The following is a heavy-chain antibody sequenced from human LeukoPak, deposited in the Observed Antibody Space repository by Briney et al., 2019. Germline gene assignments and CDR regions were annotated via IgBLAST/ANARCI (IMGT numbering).Heavy chain of an antibody. CDR2: IYHRGST. CDR1: GVSISSYY. Sequence: SETLSLTCTVSGVSISSYYWSWIRQPPGKGLEWIGYIYHRGSTNYNPSLKGRVTISLDTSKNQFSLKLSSVTAADTAVYYCARDRGYSYGWPMDVWGKGTTVTVSS. D-gene: IGHD5-18*01. V-gene: IGHV4-59*01. CDR3: ARDRGYSYGWPMDV. J-gene: IGHJ6*03.